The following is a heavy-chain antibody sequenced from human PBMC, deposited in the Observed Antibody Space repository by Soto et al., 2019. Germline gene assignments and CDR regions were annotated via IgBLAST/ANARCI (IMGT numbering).Heavy chain of an antibody. V-gene: IGHV3-30-3*01. J-gene: IGHJ4*02. CDR2: ISYDESNK. CDR1: GFTFSSYA. Sequence: GGSLRLSCSASGFTFSSYAMHWVRQAPGKGLEWVAVISYDESNKYYADSVKGRFTISRDNSKNSLYLQMNSLRAEDTAVYYSAGSYGDYVYWGQGALVTVSS. CDR3: AGSYGDYVY. D-gene: IGHD4-17*01.